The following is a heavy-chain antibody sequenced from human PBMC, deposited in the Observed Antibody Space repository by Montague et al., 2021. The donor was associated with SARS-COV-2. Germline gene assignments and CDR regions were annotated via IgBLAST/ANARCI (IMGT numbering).Heavy chain of an antibody. J-gene: IGHJ4*02. CDR3: ARDLVVTDGISDY. CDR2: INGGSSVM. CDR1: GFNFGVYE. Sequence: SLRLSCAASGFNFGVYEMNWVRQTPGKGLEWVSYINGGSSVMYYADSVMGRFTISRDNAESSLYLQMNSLRAEDTAVYYCARDLVVTDGISDYWGQGTLVTVSS. V-gene: IGHV3-48*03. D-gene: IGHD2-8*02.